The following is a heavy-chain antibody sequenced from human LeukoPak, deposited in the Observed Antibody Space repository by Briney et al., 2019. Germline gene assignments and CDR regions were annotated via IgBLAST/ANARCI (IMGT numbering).Heavy chain of an antibody. CDR2: IYHSGST. J-gene: IGHJ6*03. Sequence: SETLSLTCTVSGYSISSGYYWGWIRQPPGKGLEWIGSIYHSGSTYYNPSLKSRVTISVDTSKNQFSLKLSSVTAADTAVYYCAKVVVGTVIVVASSNYYYYYMDVWGKGTTVTISS. V-gene: IGHV4-38-2*02. D-gene: IGHD3-22*01. CDR1: GYSISSGYY. CDR3: AKVVVGTVIVVASSNYYYYYMDV.